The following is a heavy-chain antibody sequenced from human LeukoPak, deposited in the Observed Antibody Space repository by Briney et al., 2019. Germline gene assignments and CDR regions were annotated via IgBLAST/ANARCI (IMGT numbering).Heavy chain of an antibody. CDR2: IYYSGST. J-gene: IGHJ4*02. CDR3: ARVSASGAAAGTDY. D-gene: IGHD6-13*01. V-gene: IGHV4-59*01. Sequence: SETLSLTCTVSGGSISSYYWSWIRQPPGKGLEWIGYIYYSGSTNYNPSLKSRVTISVDTSKNQFSLKLSSVTAADTAVYYCARVSASGAAAGTDYWGQGTLVTVSS. CDR1: GGSISSYY.